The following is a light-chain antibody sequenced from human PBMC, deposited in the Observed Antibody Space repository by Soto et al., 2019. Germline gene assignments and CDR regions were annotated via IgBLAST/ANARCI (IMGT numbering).Light chain of an antibody. J-gene: IGKJ1*01. Sequence: EIVLTQSPGTLSLSPGERATLSCRASQSVSNNYLAWYQQKPGQAPRLLIYGASNRAAGIPDRFSGSGSGTDFTLTISRLEPEDFGIYYCQQYDYWWTFGQGTKVDIK. CDR2: GAS. CDR3: QQYDYWWT. V-gene: IGKV3-20*01. CDR1: QSVSNNY.